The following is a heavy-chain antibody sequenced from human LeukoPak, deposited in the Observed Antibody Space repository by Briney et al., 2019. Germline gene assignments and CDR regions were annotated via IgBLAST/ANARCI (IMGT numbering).Heavy chain of an antibody. CDR1: GGSFDSSYC. CDR2: IYSRDLT. Sequence: SETLPLNCTVSGGSFDSSYCWTWVRQTPGKGLEWVGTIYSRDLTYYNPSLTSRVTISADTFKNMFSLRLTSVTAADTAVYYCARGADDYKLGNFWGHGILVTVFS. D-gene: IGHD5-24*01. J-gene: IGHJ4*01. CDR3: ARGADDYKLGNF. V-gene: IGHV4-39*01.